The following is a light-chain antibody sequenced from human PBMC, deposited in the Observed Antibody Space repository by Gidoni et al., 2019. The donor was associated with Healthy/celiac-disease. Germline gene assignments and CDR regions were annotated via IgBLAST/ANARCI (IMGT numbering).Light chain of an antibody. CDR3: LLSYSGARV. J-gene: IGLJ3*02. V-gene: IGLV7-46*01. Sequence: QAVVTQEPSLTVSPGGPVTLTCGSSTAAGTSGHYPYWFQQKPGHAPRTLIYDTSNKHSWTPARFSGSLLGGKAALTLSGAQPEDEAEYYCLLSYSGARVFGGGTKLTVL. CDR1: TAAGTSGHY. CDR2: DTS.